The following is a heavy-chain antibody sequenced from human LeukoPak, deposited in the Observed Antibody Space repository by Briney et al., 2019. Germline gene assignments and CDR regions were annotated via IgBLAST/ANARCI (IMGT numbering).Heavy chain of an antibody. J-gene: IGHJ4*02. V-gene: IGHV4-30-4*08. CDR3: ARGVVPAAMGWDYFDY. Sequence: PSETLSLTCTVSGGSISSGDYYWSWIRQPPGRVLEWIGYIYYSGSTYYNPSLKSRVTISVDTPKNQSSLKLSSVTAADTAVYYCARGVVPAAMGWDYFDYWGQGTLVTVSS. D-gene: IGHD2-2*01. CDR2: IYYSGST. CDR1: GGSISSGDYY.